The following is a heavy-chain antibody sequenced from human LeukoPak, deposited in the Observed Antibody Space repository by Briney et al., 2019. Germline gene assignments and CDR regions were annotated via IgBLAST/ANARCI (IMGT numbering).Heavy chain of an antibody. Sequence: GGSLRLSCAASGFTFSGYWMSWVRQAPGKGLEWVASIKEDGSEKYYVDSVKGRFTISRDNAKKSLYLQMNSLRVEDTAVYYCAREPTIFGVVPNFDYWGQGTLVTVSS. CDR2: IKEDGSEK. J-gene: IGHJ4*02. CDR3: AREPTIFGVVPNFDY. V-gene: IGHV3-7*01. CDR1: GFTFSGYW. D-gene: IGHD3-3*01.